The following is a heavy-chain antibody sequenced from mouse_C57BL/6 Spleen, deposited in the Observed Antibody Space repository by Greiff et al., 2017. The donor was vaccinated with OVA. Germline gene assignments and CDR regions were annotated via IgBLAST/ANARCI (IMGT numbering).Heavy chain of an antibody. J-gene: IGHJ3*01. V-gene: IGHV1-82*01. CDR1: GYAFSSSW. Sequence: VQLQQSGPELVKPGASVKISCKASGYAFSSSWMNWVKQRPGKGLEWIGRIYPGDGDTNYNGKFKGKATLTADKSSSTAYMQLSSLTSEDSAVYFCARSDYYGRGFAYWGQGTLVTVSA. CDR3: ARSDYYGRGFAY. CDR2: IYPGDGDT. D-gene: IGHD1-1*01.